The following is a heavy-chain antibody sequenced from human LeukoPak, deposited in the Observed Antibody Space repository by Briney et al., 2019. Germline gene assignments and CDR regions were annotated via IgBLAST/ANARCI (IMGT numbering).Heavy chain of an antibody. CDR3: ARGRNRLRFLEWFPNWFDP. CDR2: IYHSGST. CDR1: GGSISSGGYS. D-gene: IGHD3-3*01. J-gene: IGHJ5*02. Sequence: PSQTLSLTCAVSGGSISSGGYSWSWIRQPPGKGLEWIGYIYHSGSTYYNPSLKSRVTISVDRSKNQFSLKLSSVTAADTAVYYCARGRNRLRFLEWFPNWFDPWGQGTLVTVSS. V-gene: IGHV4-30-2*01.